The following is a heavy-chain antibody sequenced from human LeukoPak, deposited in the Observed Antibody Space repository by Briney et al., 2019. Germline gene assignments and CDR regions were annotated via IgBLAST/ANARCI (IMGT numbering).Heavy chain of an antibody. CDR3: ARQTIDDSSGYYDY. Sequence: GGSLRLSCAASGLTDSSNYMSWVRQAPGKGVEWDSVIYSGGSTYYADSVKGRFTISRDNSKNTLYLQMNSLRAEDTAVYYCARQTIDDSSGYYDYWGQGTLVTVSS. J-gene: IGHJ4*02. V-gene: IGHV3-66*02. CDR2: IYSGGST. CDR1: GLTDSSNY. D-gene: IGHD3-22*01.